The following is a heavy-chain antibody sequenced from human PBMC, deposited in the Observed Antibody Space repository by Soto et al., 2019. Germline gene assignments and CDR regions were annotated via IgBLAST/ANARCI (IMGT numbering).Heavy chain of an antibody. CDR3: ARDRPDGARLDY. V-gene: IGHV4-30-4*01. D-gene: IGHD4-17*01. J-gene: IGHJ4*02. CDR2: IYYSGST. CDR1: GGSISSGDYY. Sequence: QVQLQESGPGLVKPSQTLSLTCTVSGGSISSGDYYWSWIRQPPGKGLEWIGYIYYSGSTYYNPSPKRRVTISVDTSKNQFSLKLSSVTAADTAVYYCARDRPDGARLDYWGQGTLVTVSS.